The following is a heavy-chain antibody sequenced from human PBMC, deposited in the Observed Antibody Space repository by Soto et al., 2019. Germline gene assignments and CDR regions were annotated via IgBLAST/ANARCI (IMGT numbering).Heavy chain of an antibody. J-gene: IGHJ6*02. Sequence: PGESLKISCKGSGYSFTSYWIGWVRQMPGKGLEWMGIIYPGDSDTRYSPSFQGQATISADKSISTAYLQWSSLKASDTAMYYCARPYVPAGHGMDVWGQGTTVTVSS. D-gene: IGHD2-2*01. CDR1: GYSFTSYW. CDR2: IYPGDSDT. V-gene: IGHV5-51*01. CDR3: ARPYVPAGHGMDV.